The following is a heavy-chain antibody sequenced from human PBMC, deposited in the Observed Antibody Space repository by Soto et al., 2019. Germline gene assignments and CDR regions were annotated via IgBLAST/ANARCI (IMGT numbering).Heavy chain of an antibody. D-gene: IGHD5-12*01. CDR2: IFYSGYT. Sequence: QVQLQESGPGLVKPSETLSLTCTVSGGSINSDYWSWIRQPPGKGLEWIGYIFYSGYTKHDPSLKSRVTISVDTYKNQFSLTLSSVTAADTAVYYCARGVATDEFDSWGQGTLVTVSS. CDR3: ARGVATDEFDS. V-gene: IGHV4-59*01. J-gene: IGHJ4*02. CDR1: GGSINSDY.